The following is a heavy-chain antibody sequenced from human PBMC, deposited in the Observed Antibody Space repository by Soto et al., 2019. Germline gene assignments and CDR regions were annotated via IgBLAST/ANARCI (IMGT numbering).Heavy chain of an antibody. Sequence: SETLSLTCTVSGGSISSYYWSWIRQPPGKGLEWIGYIYYSGSTNYNPSLKSRVTISVDTSKNQFSLKLSSLTAADTAVYYCMLGSGWKDFDYWGQGTLVTVSS. CDR1: GGSISSYY. CDR3: MLGSGWKDFDY. CDR2: IYYSGST. J-gene: IGHJ4*02. V-gene: IGHV4-59*08. D-gene: IGHD3-22*01.